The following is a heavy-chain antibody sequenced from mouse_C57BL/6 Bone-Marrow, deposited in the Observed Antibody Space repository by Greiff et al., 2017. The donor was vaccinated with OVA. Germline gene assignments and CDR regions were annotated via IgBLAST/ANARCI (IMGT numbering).Heavy chain of an antibody. J-gene: IGHJ2*01. V-gene: IGHV1-22*01. CDR3: ARGGWLRLWYFDY. CDR1: GYTFTDYN. D-gene: IGHD2-2*01. CDR2: INPNNGGT. Sequence: EVKLVESGPELVKPGASVKMSCKASGYTFTDYNMHWVKQSHGKSLEWIGYINPNNGGTSYNQKFKGKATLTVNKSSSTAYMELRSLTSEDSAVYYCARGGWLRLWYFDYWGQGTTLTVSS.